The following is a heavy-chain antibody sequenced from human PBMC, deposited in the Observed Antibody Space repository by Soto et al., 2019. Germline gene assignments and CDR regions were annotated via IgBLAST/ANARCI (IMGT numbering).Heavy chain of an antibody. CDR3: ASGRTYYDILTGYYEDYGMDD. CDR2: IWYDGSNK. J-gene: IGHJ6*02. V-gene: IGHV3-33*08. CDR1: GFTFSSYG. D-gene: IGHD3-9*01. Sequence: VQLLESGGGLVQPGGSLRLSCAASGFTFSSYGMHWVRQAPGKGLEWVAVIWYDGSNKYYADSVKGRFTISRDNSKNTLYLQMNSLRAEDTAVYYCASGRTYYDILTGYYEDYGMDDWGQGTTVTVSS.